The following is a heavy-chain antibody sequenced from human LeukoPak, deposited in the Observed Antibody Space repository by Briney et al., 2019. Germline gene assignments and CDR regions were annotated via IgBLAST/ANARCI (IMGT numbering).Heavy chain of an antibody. J-gene: IGHJ5*02. CDR1: GGSFSGYY. D-gene: IGHD3-22*01. CDR3: ARAIPRNYYDSSGQNWFDP. CDR2: INHSGST. V-gene: IGHV4-34*01. Sequence: SETLSLTCAVYGGSFSGYYWSWIRQPPGKGLEWIGEINHSGSTNYNPSLKSRVTISVDTSKNQFSLKLSSVTPADTAVYYCARAIPRNYYDSSGQNWFDPWGQGTLVTVSS.